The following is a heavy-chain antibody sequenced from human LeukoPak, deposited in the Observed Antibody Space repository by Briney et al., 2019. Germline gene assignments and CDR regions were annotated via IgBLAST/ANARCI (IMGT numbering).Heavy chain of an antibody. J-gene: IGHJ4*02. Sequence: SETLSLTCTVSGGSISSYYWTWIRQPPGKGLEWIGYTYYSGSTNYNPSLKSRVTISVDTSKNQFALKLSSVTAADKDVYYCARFCSGGRGPDYWGQGTLVTVSS. CDR3: ARFCSGGRGPDY. V-gene: IGHV4-59*01. CDR2: TYYSGST. D-gene: IGHD2-15*01. CDR1: GGSISSYY.